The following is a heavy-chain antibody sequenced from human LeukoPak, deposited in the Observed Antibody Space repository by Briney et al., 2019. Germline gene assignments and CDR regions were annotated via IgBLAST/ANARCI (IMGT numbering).Heavy chain of an antibody. J-gene: IGHJ2*01. CDR2: ISAYNGNT. V-gene: IGHV1-18*01. CDR1: GYTFTSYG. CDR3: ARTGSSWYGPPLYWYFDL. D-gene: IGHD6-13*01. Sequence: ASVKVSCKASGYTFTSYGISWVRRAPGQGLEWMGWISAYNGNTNYAQKLQGRVTMTTDTSTSTAYMELRSLRSDDTAVYYCARTGSSWYGPPLYWYFDLWGRGTLVTVSS.